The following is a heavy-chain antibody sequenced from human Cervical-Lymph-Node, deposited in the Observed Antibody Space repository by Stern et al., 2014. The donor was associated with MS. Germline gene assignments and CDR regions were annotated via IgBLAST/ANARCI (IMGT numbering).Heavy chain of an antibody. CDR3: AQIHEGYDMDV. V-gene: IGHV2-5*02. Sequence: QVTLRESGPTLVKPTQTLTLTCTFSGFSLSSSGVGVGWIRQPPGKALEWLALIYWDDDKRYSPSLKSRLTITKDTSKNQVVLTVTNMDPVDTATYYCAQIHEGYDMDVWGQGTTVTVSS. CDR2: IYWDDDK. J-gene: IGHJ6*02. CDR1: GFSLSSSGVG.